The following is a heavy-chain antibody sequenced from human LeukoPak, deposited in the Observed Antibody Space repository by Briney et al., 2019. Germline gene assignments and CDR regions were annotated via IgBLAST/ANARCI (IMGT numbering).Heavy chain of an antibody. CDR3: ARGRAGYCSSTSCRRGRGFDY. D-gene: IGHD2-2*01. CDR2: IYHSGST. V-gene: IGHV4-38-2*01. Sequence: SETLSLTCAGSGYSISSGYYWGRIRQPPGKGLEWIGSIYHSGSTYYNPSLKSRVTISVDTSKNQFSLKLSSVTAADTAVYYCARGRAGYCSSTSCRRGRGFDYWGQGTLVTVSS. J-gene: IGHJ4*02. CDR1: GYSISSGYY.